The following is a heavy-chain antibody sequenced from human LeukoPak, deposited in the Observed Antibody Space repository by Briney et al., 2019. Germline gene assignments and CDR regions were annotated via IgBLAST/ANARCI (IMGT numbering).Heavy chain of an antibody. V-gene: IGHV3-49*04. D-gene: IGHD4-17*01. Sequence: SLRLSSTASGFTFCDDAMSCVRQAPGKGLEWVGFIRSKAYGGTTEYAASVKGRFTISRDDSKSIAYLQMNSLKTEDTAVYYCTRVLNGDYGTFDYWGQGTLVTVSS. CDR1: GFTFCDDA. CDR3: TRVLNGDYGTFDY. J-gene: IGHJ4*02. CDR2: IRSKAYGGTT.